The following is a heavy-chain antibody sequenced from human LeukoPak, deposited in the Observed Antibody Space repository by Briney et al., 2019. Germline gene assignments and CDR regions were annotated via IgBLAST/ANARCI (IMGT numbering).Heavy chain of an antibody. D-gene: IGHD2-2*01. CDR1: GYTFTSYA. CDR3: ARSIVVAPAATTNWFDP. Sequence: GASVKVSCKASGYTFTSYAISWVRQAPGQGLEWMGWISAYNGNTNYAPKLQGRVTMTTDPSTSTAYMELRSLRSDDTAVYYCARSIVVAPAATTNWFDPWGQGTLVTVSS. J-gene: IGHJ5*02. V-gene: IGHV1-18*01. CDR2: ISAYNGNT.